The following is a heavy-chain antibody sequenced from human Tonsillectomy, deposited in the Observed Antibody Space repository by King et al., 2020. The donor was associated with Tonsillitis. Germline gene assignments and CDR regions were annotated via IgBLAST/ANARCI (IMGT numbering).Heavy chain of an antibody. CDR2: IYSSGST. CDR1: GGSVSSGSYY. V-gene: IGHV4-61*01. Sequence: QLQESGPGLVKPSETLSLTCTVSGGSVSSGSYYWSWIRQPPGKGLEWIGYIYSSGSTNYNPSLKSRVTISVDTSKNQFSLKLNSVTAADTALYYCARDNPPDPSGSHGIFDYWGQGTLVTVSS. D-gene: IGHD3-22*01. J-gene: IGHJ4*02. CDR3: ARDNPPDPSGSHGIFDY.